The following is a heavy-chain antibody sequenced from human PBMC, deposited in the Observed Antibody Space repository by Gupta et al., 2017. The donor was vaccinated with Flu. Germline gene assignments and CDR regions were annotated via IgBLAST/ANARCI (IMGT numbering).Heavy chain of an antibody. J-gene: IGHJ4*02. D-gene: IGHD2-15*01. CDR1: DASFGSYY. Sequence: QGQPPHLCARVLKPSDTLSLPCEFHDASFGSYYWTWIRQAPGKGLEWIGELDQSGTTNINPSLRSRVSMSLDTSTNQAFLRVFSVTAADTAAYYCVRRPFPNCSGSSCSDLFDDWGQGTQVTVSS. CDR3: VRRPFPNCSGSSCSDLFDD. CDR2: LDQSGTT. V-gene: IGHV4-34*01.